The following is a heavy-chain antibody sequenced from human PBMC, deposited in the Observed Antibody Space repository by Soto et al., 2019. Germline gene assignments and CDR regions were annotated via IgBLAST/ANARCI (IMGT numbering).Heavy chain of an antibody. V-gene: IGHV1-69*13. Sequence: GASVKVSCKASGGTFSSYAISWVRQAPGQGLEWMGGIIPIFGTANYAQKFQGRVTITADESTSTAYMELSSLRSEDTAVYYCASSSGWRDAFDIWGRGTMVTVSS. CDR3: ASSSGWRDAFDI. D-gene: IGHD6-19*01. CDR2: IIPIFGTA. J-gene: IGHJ3*02. CDR1: GGTFSSYA.